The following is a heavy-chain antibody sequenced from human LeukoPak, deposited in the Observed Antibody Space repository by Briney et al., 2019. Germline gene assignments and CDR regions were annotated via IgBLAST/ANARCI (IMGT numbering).Heavy chain of an antibody. V-gene: IGHV4-59*12. Sequence: PSETLSLTCTVSGGSISSYYWSWIRQPPGKGLEWIGYIYYSGNTNYNPSLKSRVTISVDTSKNQFSLKLSSVTAADTAVYYCARRGQQLVHFYYYYYMDVWGKGTTVTISS. CDR1: GGSISSYY. CDR2: IYYSGNT. J-gene: IGHJ6*03. D-gene: IGHD6-13*01. CDR3: ARRGQQLVHFYYYYYMDV.